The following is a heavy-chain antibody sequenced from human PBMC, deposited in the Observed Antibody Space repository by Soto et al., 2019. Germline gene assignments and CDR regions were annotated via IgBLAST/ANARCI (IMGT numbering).Heavy chain of an antibody. CDR3: ARPRAGSRDYYYYGMDV. Sequence: SETLSLTCAVSGYSISSGYYWGWIRQPPGKGLEWIGSIYYSGSTYYNPSLKSRVTISVDTSKNQFSLKLSSVTAADTAVYYCARPRAGSRDYYYYGMDVWGQGTTVTVSS. D-gene: IGHD6-19*01. CDR1: GYSISSGYY. CDR2: IYYSGST. V-gene: IGHV4-38-2*01. J-gene: IGHJ6*02.